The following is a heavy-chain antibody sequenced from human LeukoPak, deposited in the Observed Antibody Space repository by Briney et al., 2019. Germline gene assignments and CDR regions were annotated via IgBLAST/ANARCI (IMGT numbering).Heavy chain of an antibody. CDR2: MNPNSGNT. J-gene: IGHJ6*02. CDR3: ARGLSSTWLRVVYGMDV. D-gene: IGHD5-12*01. Sequence: GASVKVSCKASGYTFTSYDINWVRQATGQGLEWMGWMNPNSGNTGYAQRFQGRVTMTRNASISTAYMELSSLRSEDTAVYYCARGLSSTWLRVVYGMDVWGQGTTVIVSS. V-gene: IGHV1-8*01. CDR1: GYTFTSYD.